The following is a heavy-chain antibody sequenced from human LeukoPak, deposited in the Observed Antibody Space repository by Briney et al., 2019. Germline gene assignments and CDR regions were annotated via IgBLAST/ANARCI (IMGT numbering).Heavy chain of an antibody. Sequence: PGGSLRLSCAASGFNFRDFAISWVRQAPGKGLEWVSGIGSDTTTHYAESVKGRFAISRDNAKNTLYLHMNSVRAEDTALYYCAKDLHYWVATDVWGQGTTVTVS. J-gene: IGHJ6*02. CDR2: IGSDTTT. CDR3: AKDLHYWVATDV. CDR1: GFNFRDFA. V-gene: IGHV3-23*01. D-gene: IGHD2-15*01.